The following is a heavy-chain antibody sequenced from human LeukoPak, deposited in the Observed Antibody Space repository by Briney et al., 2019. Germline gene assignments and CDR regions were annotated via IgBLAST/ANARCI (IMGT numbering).Heavy chain of an antibody. D-gene: IGHD6-13*01. J-gene: IGHJ4*02. CDR1: GYTFTNYY. Sequence: ASVKVSCKASGYTFTNYYMHWVRQAPGQGLEWMGIIKPSADTTVYAQKFQGRVTMTEDTSTDTAYMELSSLRSEDTAVYYCATVSSPRIAAVDYWGQGTLVTVSS. V-gene: IGHV1-46*01. CDR3: ATVSSPRIAAVDY. CDR2: IKPSADTT.